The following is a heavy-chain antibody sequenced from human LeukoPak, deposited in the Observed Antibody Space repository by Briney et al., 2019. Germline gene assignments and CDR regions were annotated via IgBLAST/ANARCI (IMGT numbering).Heavy chain of an antibody. CDR2: IYYSGST. CDR1: GGSISSGDYS. D-gene: IGHD4-23*01. Sequence: PSETLSLTCAVSGGSISSGDYSWSWIRQPPGKGLDWIGYIYYSGSTYYNPSLKSRVTISVDTSKNQFSLKLSSVTAADTAVYYCARDRNKLLWPSAFDIWGQGTMVTVSS. V-gene: IGHV4-31*11. J-gene: IGHJ3*02. CDR3: ARDRNKLLWPSAFDI.